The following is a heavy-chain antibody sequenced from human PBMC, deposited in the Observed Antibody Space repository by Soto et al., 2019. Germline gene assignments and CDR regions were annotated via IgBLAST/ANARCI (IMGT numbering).Heavy chain of an antibody. V-gene: IGHV3-73*02. CDR3: TRQPNDITGTTGYYYYGMDV. CDR2: IRSKANSYAT. D-gene: IGHD1-7*01. Sequence: EVQLVESGGGLVQPGGSLKLSCAASGFTFSGSAMHWVRQASGKGLEWVGRIRSKANSYATAYAASVKGRFTISRDDSKNTAYLQMNSLNTEDTAVYYCTRQPNDITGTTGYYYYGMDVWGQGTTVTVSS. J-gene: IGHJ6*02. CDR1: GFTFSGSA.